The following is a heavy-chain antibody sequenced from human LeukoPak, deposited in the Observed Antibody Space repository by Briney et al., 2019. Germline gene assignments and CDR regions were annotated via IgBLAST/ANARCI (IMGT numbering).Heavy chain of an antibody. CDR3: ARDLDMVRGVIGY. J-gene: IGHJ4*02. Sequence: GGSLRLSCAASGFSFTNYAMSWVRQAPARGPEWLSSMKGGGETFYADSVKGRFTISRDNSKNTLYLQMNSLRAEDTAVYYCARDLDMVRGVIGYWGQGTLVTVSS. V-gene: IGHV3-23*01. D-gene: IGHD3-10*01. CDR2: MKGGGET. CDR1: GFSFTNYA.